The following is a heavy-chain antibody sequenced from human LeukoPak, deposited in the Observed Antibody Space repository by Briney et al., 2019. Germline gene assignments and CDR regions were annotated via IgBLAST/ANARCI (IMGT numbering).Heavy chain of an antibody. D-gene: IGHD3-22*01. CDR3: ARETEEALISH. CDR1: GGSFSGYY. J-gene: IGHJ4*02. V-gene: IGHV4-34*01. CDR2: INHSGST. Sequence: PSETLSLTCAVYGGSFSGYYWIWIRQPPGKGLEWIGEINHSGSTNYNPSLQSRVSMSVDTSKNQFSLTLKSVTAADTAVYYCARETEEALISHWGQGTLVIVSS.